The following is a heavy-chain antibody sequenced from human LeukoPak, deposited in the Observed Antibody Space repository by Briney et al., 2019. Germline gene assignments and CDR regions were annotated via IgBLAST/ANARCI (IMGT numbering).Heavy chain of an antibody. D-gene: IGHD6-13*01. CDR3: ARVFGYSSSWYEDY. CDR1: GGTFSSYA. Sequence: GASVKVSCKASGGTFSSYAISWVRQAPGQGLEWMGRIIPILGIANYAQKFQGRVTITADKSTSTAYMELSSLRSEDTAVYYCARVFGYSSSWYEDYWGQGTLVTVSS. J-gene: IGHJ4*02. CDR2: IIPILGIA. V-gene: IGHV1-69*04.